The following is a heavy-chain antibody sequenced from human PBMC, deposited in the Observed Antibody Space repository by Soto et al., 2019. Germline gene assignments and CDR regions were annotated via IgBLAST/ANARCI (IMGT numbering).Heavy chain of an antibody. Sequence: PSETLSLTCTVSGGSISSGDYYWSWIRQPPGKGLEWIGYIYYSGSTYYNPSLKSRVTISVDTSKNQFSLKLSSVTAADTAVYYCARDCSSTSCYLLWGQGTLVTVYS. V-gene: IGHV4-31*02. J-gene: IGHJ4*02. CDR3: ARDCSSTSCYLL. CDR1: GGSISSGDYY. CDR2: IYYSGST. D-gene: IGHD2-2*01.